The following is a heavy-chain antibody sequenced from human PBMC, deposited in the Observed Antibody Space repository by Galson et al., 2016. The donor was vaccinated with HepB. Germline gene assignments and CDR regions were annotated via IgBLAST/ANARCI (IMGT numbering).Heavy chain of an antibody. V-gene: IGHV3-15*01. CDR1: GITFSNAY. D-gene: IGHD2-15*01. CDR3: TTGSCLGVGCYSFNY. J-gene: IGHJ4*02. Sequence: SLRLSCAASGITFSNAYMGWVRQAPGKGLEWVGRIKRKTDGGTTYYAAPVKGRFTISRDDSKNTLYLQMNSLNTEDTAVYYCTTGSCLGVGCYSFNYWGQGTLVTVSS. CDR2: IKRKTDGGTT.